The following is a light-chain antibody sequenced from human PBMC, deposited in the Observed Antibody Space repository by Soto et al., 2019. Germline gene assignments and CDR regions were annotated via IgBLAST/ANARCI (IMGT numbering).Light chain of an antibody. V-gene: IGKV1-39*01. Sequence: IQMTQSPSSLSASVGDRVTITCRASQSITTYLNGYHQKPAKAPKLLIYATSTLQGGVTSRFSGSGSCTDFTVTISSPQPEDVATDYCQQTYRMPLTFGQGTKVDI. CDR1: QSITTY. CDR3: QQTYRMPLT. J-gene: IGKJ1*01. CDR2: ATS.